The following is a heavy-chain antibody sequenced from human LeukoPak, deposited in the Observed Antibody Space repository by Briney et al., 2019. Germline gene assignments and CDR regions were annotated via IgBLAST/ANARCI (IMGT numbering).Heavy chain of an antibody. J-gene: IGHJ4*02. CDR3: ARGLSGYFYE. Sequence: SETLSLTCNVSGGSITDYSWCWIRQPPGKGLEWIGNIYYSGTTNYNPSLKSRVTMSVDTSKNHFSLKLSSVTAADTAVYYCARGLSGYFYEWGRGTLVTVSS. CDR2: IYYSGTT. V-gene: IGHV4-59*08. CDR1: GGSITDYS. D-gene: IGHD3-22*01.